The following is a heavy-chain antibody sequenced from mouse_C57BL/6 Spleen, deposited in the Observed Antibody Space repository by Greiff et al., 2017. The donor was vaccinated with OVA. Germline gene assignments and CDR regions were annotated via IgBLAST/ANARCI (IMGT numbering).Heavy chain of an antibody. Sequence: VQVVESGPELVKPGASVKISCKASGYAFSSSWMNWVKQRPGKGLEWIGRIYPGDGDTNYNGKFKGKATLTADKSSSTAYMQLSSLTSEDSAVYFCARGGYDYGWYFDVWGTGTTVTVSS. CDR3: ARGGYDYGWYFDV. D-gene: IGHD2-4*01. CDR1: GYAFSSSW. J-gene: IGHJ1*03. V-gene: IGHV1-82*01. CDR2: IYPGDGDT.